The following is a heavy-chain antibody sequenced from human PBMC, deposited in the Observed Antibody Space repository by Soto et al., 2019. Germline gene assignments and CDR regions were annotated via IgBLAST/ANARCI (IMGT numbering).Heavy chain of an antibody. CDR2: INPNSGGT. CDR3: ERSLREYSVFEY. Sequence: ASVXVSFKASLYTVTGYYMHLVLQAPGQGLEWMGWINPNSGGTNYAQKFQGRVTMTRDTSISTAYMELSRLRSDDTAVYYCERSLREYSVFEYWGQGTLVTVSS. V-gene: IGHV1-2*02. CDR1: LYTVTGYY. J-gene: IGHJ4*02. D-gene: IGHD5-18*01.